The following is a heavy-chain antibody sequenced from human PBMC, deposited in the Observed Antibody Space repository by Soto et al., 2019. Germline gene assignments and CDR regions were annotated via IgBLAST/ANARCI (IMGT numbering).Heavy chain of an antibody. D-gene: IGHD5-18*01. Sequence: EVQLVESGGGLVQPGGSLRLSCAASGFTFSSYSMNWVRQAPGKGLEWVSYISSSSSTIYYADSVKGRFTISRDNAKNSLDRKMNSLRGEDTAVYCCARDGGYSYGPFDYWGQGTLVTVSS. CDR1: GFTFSSYS. V-gene: IGHV3-48*01. CDR2: ISSSSSTI. CDR3: ARDGGYSYGPFDY. J-gene: IGHJ4*02.